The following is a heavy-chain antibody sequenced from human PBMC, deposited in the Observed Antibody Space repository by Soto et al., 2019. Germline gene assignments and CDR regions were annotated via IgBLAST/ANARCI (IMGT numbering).Heavy chain of an antibody. CDR2: VYATGTT. J-gene: IGHJ5*02. Sequence: SETLSLTCTVSGGSISGFYWSWIRKSAGKGLEWIGRVYATGTTDYNPSLKSRVMMSVDTSKKQFSLKLRSVIAADTAVYYCVRDGTKTLRDWFDPWGQGISVTVSS. CDR1: GGSISGFY. V-gene: IGHV4-4*07. D-gene: IGHD1-1*01. CDR3: VRDGTKTLRDWFDP.